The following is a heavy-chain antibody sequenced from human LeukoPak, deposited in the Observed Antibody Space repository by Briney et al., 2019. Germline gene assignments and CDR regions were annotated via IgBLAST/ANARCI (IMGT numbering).Heavy chain of an antibody. CDR2: INPNSGGT. CDR3: ARADGDYFLIDY. V-gene: IGHV1-2*06. CDR1: GYTFTGHY. Sequence: ASVKVSCKASGYTFTGHYMHWVRQAPGQGLEWMGRINPNSGGTNYAQKFQGRVTMTRDTSISTAHMELSRLRSDDTAVYYCARADGDYFLIDYWGQGTLVTVSS. J-gene: IGHJ4*02. D-gene: IGHD4-17*01.